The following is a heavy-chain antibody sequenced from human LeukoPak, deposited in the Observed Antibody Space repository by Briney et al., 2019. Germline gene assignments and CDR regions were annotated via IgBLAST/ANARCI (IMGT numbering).Heavy chain of an antibody. Sequence: GASVTVSCKASGYTFTGYYMRWVRQAPGQGLEWMGWINPNSGGTNYAQKFQGRVTMTRDTSISTAYMELSRLRSDDTAVYYCAREGVEMATIPGYWGQGTLVTVSS. CDR3: AREGVEMATIPGY. CDR1: GYTFTGYY. J-gene: IGHJ4*02. CDR2: INPNSGGT. V-gene: IGHV1-2*02. D-gene: IGHD5-24*01.